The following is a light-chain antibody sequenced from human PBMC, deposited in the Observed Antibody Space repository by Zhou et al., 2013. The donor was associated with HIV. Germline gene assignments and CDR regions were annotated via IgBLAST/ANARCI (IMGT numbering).Light chain of an antibody. J-gene: IGKJ2*01. V-gene: IGKV3-15*01. CDR2: GAS. CDR1: QNINSN. Sequence: EIVMTQSPATLSVSPGERVTLSCRASQNINSNLAWYQQKPGQAPRLLIFGASTRATDIPARFSGTGSGTEFSLSISSMESRSILLVYYCQQYNTWSSVLFTTFGRGDQGWR. CDR3: QQYNTWSSVLFTT.